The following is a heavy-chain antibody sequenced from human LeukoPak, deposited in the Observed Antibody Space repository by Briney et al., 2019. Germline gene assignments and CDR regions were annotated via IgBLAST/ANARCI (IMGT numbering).Heavy chain of an antibody. Sequence: ASVRVSCKTSGYTFPNYYMHWVRQAPGQGLEWMGIINLGDGTTSYAQKFQGRVTMTRDTSTSTVYMELSSLRSDDTDTAVYYCARHDLPGNSPFDYWGQGTLVTVSS. CDR2: INLGDGTT. CDR1: GYTFPNYY. D-gene: IGHD4-23*01. J-gene: IGHJ4*02. V-gene: IGHV1-46*01. CDR3: ARHDLPGNSPFDY.